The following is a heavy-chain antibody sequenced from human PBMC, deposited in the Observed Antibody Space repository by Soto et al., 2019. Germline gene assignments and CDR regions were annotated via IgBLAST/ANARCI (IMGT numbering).Heavy chain of an antibody. CDR2: IIPILGIA. V-gene: IGHV1-69*02. J-gene: IGHJ6*02. CDR3: ARDDLTDYYYGMDV. CDR1: GGTFSSYT. D-gene: IGHD2-21*02. Sequence: QVQLVQSGAEVKKPGSSVKVSCKASGGTFSSYTISWVRQAPGQGLEWMGRIIPILGIANYAQKFQGRVTXXAXKXXSTADMELSSLRSEDTAVYYCARDDLTDYYYGMDVWGQGTTVTVSS.